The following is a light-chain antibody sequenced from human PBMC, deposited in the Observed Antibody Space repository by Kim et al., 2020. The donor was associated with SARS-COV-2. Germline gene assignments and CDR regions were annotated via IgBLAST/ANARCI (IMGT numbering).Light chain of an antibody. Sequence: VSPGETAPLSCRASQSVSSNLAWYQQKPGPAPSLLIYDASTRATGVPATFSGSGSGTEFTLTISSLQSEDFAVYYCQQDNNWPLTFGGGTQVDIK. CDR1: QSVSSN. J-gene: IGKJ4*01. CDR3: QQDNNWPLT. CDR2: DAS. V-gene: IGKV3-15*01.